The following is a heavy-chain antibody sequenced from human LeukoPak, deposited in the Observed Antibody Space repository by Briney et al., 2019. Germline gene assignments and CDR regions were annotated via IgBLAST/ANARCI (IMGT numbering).Heavy chain of an antibody. Sequence: EASVTVSCKASGYTFTSYATHWVRQAPGQRLEWMGWINAGNGNTKYSQKFQGRVTITRDTSASTAYMELSSLRSEDTAVYYCARDRTTGASYFDYWGQGTLVTVSS. D-gene: IGHD1-26*01. CDR2: INAGNGNT. V-gene: IGHV1-3*01. CDR3: ARDRTTGASYFDY. J-gene: IGHJ4*02. CDR1: GYTFTSYA.